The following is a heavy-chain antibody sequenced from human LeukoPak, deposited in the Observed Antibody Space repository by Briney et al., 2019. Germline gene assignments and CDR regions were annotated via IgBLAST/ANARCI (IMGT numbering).Heavy chain of an antibody. V-gene: IGHV3-23*01. D-gene: IGHD2-21*02. CDR2: ISTSGESA. Sequence: GGSLRLSCAASGFTFSSYAMSWVRQAPGRGLEWVSVISTSGESAYYADSVKGRFTISRDNSKNTLYLQMNSLRAEDTAVYYCARDHGSDDSYVVWGQGTLVTVSS. CDR3: ARDHGSDDSYVV. CDR1: GFTFSSYA. J-gene: IGHJ4*02.